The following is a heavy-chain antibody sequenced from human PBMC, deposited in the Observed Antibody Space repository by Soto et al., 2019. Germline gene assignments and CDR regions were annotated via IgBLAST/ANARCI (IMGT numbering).Heavy chain of an antibody. CDR3: ARDDTSAAGTFAY. CDR2: ISGSSGYI. J-gene: IGHJ4*02. V-gene: IGHV3-21*01. CDR1: GFTFSSYS. D-gene: IGHD6-13*01. Sequence: GGSLRLSCAASGFTFSSYSMNWVRQAPGKGLEWVSSISGSSGYIYYADSVKGPFTISRDNAKNSLYLQMNSLRAEDTAVYYCARDDTSAAGTFAYWGQGTLVTVSS.